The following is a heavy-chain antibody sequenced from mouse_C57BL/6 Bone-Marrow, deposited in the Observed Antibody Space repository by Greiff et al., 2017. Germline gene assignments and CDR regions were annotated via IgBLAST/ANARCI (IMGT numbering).Heavy chain of an antibody. V-gene: IGHV1-69*01. D-gene: IGHD4-1*01. Sequence: QVHVKQPGAELVMPGASVKLSCKASGYTFTSYWMHWVKQRPGQGLEWIGEIDPSDSYTNYNQKFKGKSTLTVDKSSSTAYMQLSSLTSEDSAVYYCARRDWDGDYWGQGTTLTVSS. CDR3: ARRDWDGDY. J-gene: IGHJ2*01. CDR2: IDPSDSYT. CDR1: GYTFTSYW.